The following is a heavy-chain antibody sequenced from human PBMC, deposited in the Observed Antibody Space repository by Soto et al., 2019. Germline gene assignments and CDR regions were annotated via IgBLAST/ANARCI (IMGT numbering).Heavy chain of an antibody. V-gene: IGHV1-2*04. D-gene: IGHD3-3*01. CDR3: ARDSLPREGPIPDPTYYDFWSGYPRPYYYGMDV. Sequence: GASVKVSCKASGYTFTVYYMHWVRQAPGQGLEWMGWINPNSGGTNYAQKFQGWVTMTRDTSISTAYMELSRLRSDDTAVYYCARDSLPREGPIPDPTYYDFWSGYPRPYYYGMDVWGQGTTVTVSS. CDR1: GYTFTVYY. CDR2: INPNSGGT. J-gene: IGHJ6*02.